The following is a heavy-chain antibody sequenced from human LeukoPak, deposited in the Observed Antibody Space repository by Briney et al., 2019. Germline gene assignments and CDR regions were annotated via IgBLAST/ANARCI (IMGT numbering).Heavy chain of an antibody. Sequence: GGSLRLSCAASGFTFSSYWMHWVRQAPGKRLVWVSRINSNGSSTSYADSVKGRFTSTRENAKNTLYLQMNSLRAEDTAVYYCARAFQVVTAKDYFDCWGQGTVVTVSS. CDR1: GFTFSSYW. CDR2: INSNGSST. V-gene: IGHV3-74*01. D-gene: IGHD2-21*02. J-gene: IGHJ4*02. CDR3: ARAFQVVTAKDYFDC.